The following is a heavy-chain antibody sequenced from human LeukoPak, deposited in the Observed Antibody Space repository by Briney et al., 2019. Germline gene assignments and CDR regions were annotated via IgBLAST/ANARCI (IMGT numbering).Heavy chain of an antibody. Sequence: PSETLSLTCTVSGGSISSYYWSWIRQPPGKGLEWIGYIYYSGSTNYNPSPKSRVTISVDTSKNQFSLKLSSVTAADTAVYYCARESTDYDSSPRDAFDIWGQGTMVTVSS. CDR3: ARESTDYDSSPRDAFDI. CDR1: GGSISSYY. J-gene: IGHJ3*02. V-gene: IGHV4-59*01. D-gene: IGHD3-22*01. CDR2: IYYSGST.